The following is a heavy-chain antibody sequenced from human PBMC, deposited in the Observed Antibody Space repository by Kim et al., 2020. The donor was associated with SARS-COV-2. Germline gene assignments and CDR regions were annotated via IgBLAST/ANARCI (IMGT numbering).Heavy chain of an antibody. D-gene: IGHD3-3*01. CDR3: TRDDFWSGYLSF. V-gene: IGHV3-49*02. CDR2: IRSKAYGGTT. J-gene: IGHJ4*02. Sequence: GKGLEWVGFIRSKAYGGTTEYAASVKGRFTISRDDSKSIAYLQMNSLKTEDTAVYYCTRDDFWSGYLSFWGQGTLVTVSS.